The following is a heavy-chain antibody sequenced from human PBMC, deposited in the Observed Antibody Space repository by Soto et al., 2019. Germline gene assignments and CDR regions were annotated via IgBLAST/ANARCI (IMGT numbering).Heavy chain of an antibody. D-gene: IGHD4-4*01. J-gene: IGHJ4*02. CDR3: ARGPEEDSIAPFDY. CDR1: GGSFSGYY. CDR2: INHSGST. V-gene: IGHV4-34*01. Sequence: QVQLQQWGAGLLKPSETLSLTCAVYGGSFSGYYWSWIRQPPGKGLEWIGEINHSGSTNYNPSLKSRVTISVDTSKNQFSLKLSSVTAADTAVYYCARGPEEDSIAPFDYWGQGTLVTVSS.